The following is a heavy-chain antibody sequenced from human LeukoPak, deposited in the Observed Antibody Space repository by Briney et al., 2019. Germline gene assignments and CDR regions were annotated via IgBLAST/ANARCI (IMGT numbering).Heavy chain of an antibody. D-gene: IGHD4-17*01. V-gene: IGHV3-7*01. CDR1: GFTFNKFW. CDR2: IKQDGSEK. CDR3: ARDSVTRGFDY. Sequence: GGSLRLSCAASGFTFNKFWMSWVRQAPGKGLEGVANIKQDGSEKHYVDSVEGRFTISRDNAENSVSLQMNSLRAEDTAVYYCARDSVTRGFDYWGQGTLVTVSS. J-gene: IGHJ4*02.